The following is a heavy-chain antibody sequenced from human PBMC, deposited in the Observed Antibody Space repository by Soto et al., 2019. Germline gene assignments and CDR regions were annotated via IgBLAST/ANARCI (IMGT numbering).Heavy chain of an antibody. CDR3: ARDYYYDSMGAKLFLTRDDAFDI. V-gene: IGHV1-69*13. CDR1: GGTFSSYA. Sequence: SVKVSCKASGGTFSSYAINWVRQAPGQGLEWMGGIIPIFGTANYAQKFQGRVTITADESTSTAYMELSSLRSEDTAVYYCARDYYYDSMGAKLFLTRDDAFDIWGQGTMVTVSS. J-gene: IGHJ3*02. CDR2: IIPIFGTA. D-gene: IGHD3-22*01.